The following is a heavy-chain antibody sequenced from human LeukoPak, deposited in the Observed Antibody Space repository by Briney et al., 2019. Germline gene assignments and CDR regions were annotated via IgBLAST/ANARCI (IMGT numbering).Heavy chain of an antibody. D-gene: IGHD3-22*01. CDR3: ARAESWDSSGSVYYYYMDV. CDR2: INGVSSHI. V-gene: IGHV3-21*06. CDR1: GFIFSGSA. J-gene: IGHJ6*03. Sequence: PGGSLRLSCAASGFIFSGSAMNWVRQAPGKGLEWVSSINGVSSHIYYADSVKGRFTIYRDNAKNSLYLQMNSLRADDTALYYCARAESWDSSGSVYYYYMDVWGKGTTVTVSS.